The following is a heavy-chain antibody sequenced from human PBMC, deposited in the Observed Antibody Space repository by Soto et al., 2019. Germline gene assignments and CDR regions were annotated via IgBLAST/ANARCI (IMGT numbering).Heavy chain of an antibody. CDR2: ISESGDNA. J-gene: IGHJ5*02. CDR1: GFPFNTYA. V-gene: IGHV3-23*01. D-gene: IGHD5-18*01. CDR3: AKGGYIYGLDP. Sequence: GGSLELSCAASGFPFNTYAMSWVRQAPGKGPEWVSAISESGDNAFYADSVQGRFTISRDNSYNILYLQMNSLRAEDTALYFCAKGGYIYGLDPWGQGTLVTVSS.